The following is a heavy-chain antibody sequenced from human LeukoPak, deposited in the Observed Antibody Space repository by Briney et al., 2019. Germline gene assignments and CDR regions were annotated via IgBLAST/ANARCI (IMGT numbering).Heavy chain of an antibody. CDR3: ARRGRDHSLSYYYYYGMDV. CDR2: INPNSGGT. Sequence: ASVSVSCMASGYTFTGYYMHGVRQAPGQGGEGMGWINPNSGGTNYAQKFQGRVTITRYTSTITAYMQLSRLTSDDTAVYHCARRGRDHSLSYYYYYGMDVWGQGTTVTLPS. D-gene: IGHD3-10*01. V-gene: IGHV1-2*02. J-gene: IGHJ6*02. CDR1: GYTFTGYY.